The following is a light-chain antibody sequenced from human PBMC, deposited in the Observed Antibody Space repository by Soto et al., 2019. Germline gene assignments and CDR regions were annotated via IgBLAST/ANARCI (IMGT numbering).Light chain of an antibody. V-gene: IGKV1-39*01. CDR3: QQSLTMPIT. CDR2: SAS. Sequence: DIQMTQSPASLSVSVGDRVTITCRASQSINNYLNWYLQRPGQAPKLLIRSASTLQRGVPSRFSGGGSRTEFTLTIADLQPDDFGTYYCQQSLTMPITFGHGTRLDIK. J-gene: IGKJ5*01. CDR1: QSINNY.